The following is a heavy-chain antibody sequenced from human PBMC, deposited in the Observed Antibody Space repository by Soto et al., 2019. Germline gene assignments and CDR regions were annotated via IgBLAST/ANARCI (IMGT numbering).Heavy chain of an antibody. D-gene: IGHD1-1*01. J-gene: IGHJ4*02. V-gene: IGHV3-7*01. CDR1: GFSLSNYW. CDR3: TRLHNDGLTDC. CDR2: IKQEGSEK. Sequence: EVQLVESGGGLVQPGGSLRLSCGGSGFSLSNYWMKWVRQAPGKGLEWVANIKQEGSEKNYVDSVKGRFTISRDNAKNSLYLQMNSLRAEDTAVYYCTRLHNDGLTDCWGQGTLVTVSS.